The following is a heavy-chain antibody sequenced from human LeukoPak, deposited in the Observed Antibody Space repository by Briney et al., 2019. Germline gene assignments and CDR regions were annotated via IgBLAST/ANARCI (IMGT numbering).Heavy chain of an antibody. V-gene: IGHV3-7*01. CDR3: ARDGAYYDFWSGQLDAFDI. Sequence: GGSLRLSCAASGFTFSSYWMSWVRQAPGKGLEWVANIKQDGSEKYYVDSVKGRFTISRDNAKNSLYLQMNSLRAEDTAVYYCARDGAYYDFWSGQLDAFDIWGQGAMVTVSS. D-gene: IGHD3-3*01. CDR2: IKQDGSEK. CDR1: GFTFSSYW. J-gene: IGHJ3*02.